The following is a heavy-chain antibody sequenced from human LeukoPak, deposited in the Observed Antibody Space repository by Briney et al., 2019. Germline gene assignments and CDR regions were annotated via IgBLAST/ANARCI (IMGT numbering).Heavy chain of an antibody. CDR1: GYTLTGQY. Sequence: ASVKVSCKASGYTLTGQYLHWVRQAPGQGLEWMGWINPKSGATNYAQKFQDRVTMTRDTSISTVYMELRRLRSDDTAVYYCAREGSMIEFDYWGQGTLVTVSS. CDR3: AREGSMIEFDY. CDR2: INPKSGAT. J-gene: IGHJ4*02. V-gene: IGHV1-2*02. D-gene: IGHD3-22*01.